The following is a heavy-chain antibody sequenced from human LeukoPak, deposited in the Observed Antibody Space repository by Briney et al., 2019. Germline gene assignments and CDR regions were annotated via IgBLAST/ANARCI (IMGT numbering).Heavy chain of an antibody. CDR2: IWYDGSNK. CDR3: ARAYDFWSGYSRLDY. V-gene: IGHV3-33*01. D-gene: IGHD3-3*01. CDR1: GFTFSSYG. Sequence: GGSLRLSCAASGFTFSSYGMHWVRQAPGKGLEWVAVIWYDGSNKYYADSVKGRFTIPRDNSKNTLYLQMNSLRAEDTAVYYCARAYDFWSGYSRLDYWGQGTLVTVSS. J-gene: IGHJ4*02.